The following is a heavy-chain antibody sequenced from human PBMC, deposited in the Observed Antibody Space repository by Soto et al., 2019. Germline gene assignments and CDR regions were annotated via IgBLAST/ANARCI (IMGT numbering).Heavy chain of an antibody. CDR3: ARDGYDYIWGISHLGYYYMDV. CDR1: GYTFTSYA. Sequence: ASVKVSCKASGYTFTSYAMHWVRQAPGQRLEWMGWINAGNGNTKYSQKFQGRVTITRDTSASTAYMELSSLRSEDTAVYYCARDGYDYIWGISHLGYYYMDVWGKGTTVTVSS. V-gene: IGHV1-3*01. J-gene: IGHJ6*03. CDR2: INAGNGNT. D-gene: IGHD3-16*01.